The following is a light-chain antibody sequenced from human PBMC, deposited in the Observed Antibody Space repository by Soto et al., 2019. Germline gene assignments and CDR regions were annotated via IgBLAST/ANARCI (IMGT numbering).Light chain of an antibody. Sequence: DIQMTQSPSTLSASVGDRVTITCRASQSISSWLAWYQQKPGKAPKLLIYDASSLESGVPSRFSGSGSGTEFTLTISSLQPDDFATYYCQQYNNMGYTFGQGTKLEIK. CDR3: QQYNNMGYT. CDR2: DAS. CDR1: QSISSW. V-gene: IGKV1-5*01. J-gene: IGKJ2*01.